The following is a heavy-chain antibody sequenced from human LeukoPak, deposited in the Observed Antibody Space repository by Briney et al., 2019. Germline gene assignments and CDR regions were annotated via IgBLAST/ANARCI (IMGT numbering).Heavy chain of an antibody. J-gene: IGHJ4*02. CDR3: ARDEDSSGYYSSCFDY. D-gene: IGHD3-22*01. Sequence: GGSLRLSCAASGFTFSSYAMSWVRQAPGKGLEWVSAISGSGGSTYYADSVKGRFTISRDNSKNTLYLQMNSLRAEDTAVYYCARDEDSSGYYSSCFDYWGQGTLVIVSS. CDR2: ISGSGGST. V-gene: IGHV3-23*01. CDR1: GFTFSSYA.